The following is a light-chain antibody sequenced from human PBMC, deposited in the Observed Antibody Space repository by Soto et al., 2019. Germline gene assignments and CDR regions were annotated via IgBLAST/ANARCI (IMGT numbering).Light chain of an antibody. Sequence: EIVLTQSPGTLSLSPGERATLSCRASQSVSSNSLAWYQQKPGQAPRLLIYGASTRATDIPDRFSGSGSGTDFTLTISRLEPEDFAVYYCQQYVDSHRAFGQGTKVDIK. V-gene: IGKV3-20*01. CDR1: QSVSSNS. J-gene: IGKJ1*01. CDR3: QQYVDSHRA. CDR2: GAS.